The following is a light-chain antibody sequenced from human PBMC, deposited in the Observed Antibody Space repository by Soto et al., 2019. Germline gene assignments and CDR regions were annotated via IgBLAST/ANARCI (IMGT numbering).Light chain of an antibody. CDR1: TSNIGSHT. CDR2: SNN. V-gene: IGLV1-44*01. Sequence: QSVLTQPPSASGTPGQRVTISCSGSTSNIGSHTVNWYQQLPGTAPKLLIYSNNQRPSGVPDRFSGSKSGTSASLAISGLQSEHEADYYCAAWDDSLNGVVFGGGTQLTVL. J-gene: IGLJ2*01. CDR3: AAWDDSLNGVV.